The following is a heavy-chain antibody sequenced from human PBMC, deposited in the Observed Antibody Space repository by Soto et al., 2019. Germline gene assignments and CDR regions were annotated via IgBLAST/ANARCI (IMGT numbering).Heavy chain of an antibody. CDR2: IYNGGSI. D-gene: IGHD7-27*01. V-gene: IGHV4-30-4*01. J-gene: IGHJ4*02. CDR1: GCSIRTVKYW. CDR3: SRGQSGDKVDY. Sequence: QVQLQESGPGLGKPSQTLSLTCTVSGCSIRTVKYWWMWIRQSTDMGLEWIGPIYNGGSIYNNPSLEGRVITSVDTSSIQLSLTLSSVSAADTDVYYGSRGQSGDKVDYWGQGTMVPVS.